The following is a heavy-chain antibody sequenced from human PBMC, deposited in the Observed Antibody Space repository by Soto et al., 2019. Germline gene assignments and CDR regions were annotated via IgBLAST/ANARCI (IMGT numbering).Heavy chain of an antibody. J-gene: IGHJ6*02. CDR1: GYTFTNYW. CDR3: AASIFYYGMDV. V-gene: IGHV5-51*01. CDR2: IYPGDSDT. Sequence: GSLKISCKGSGYTFTNYWIGWVRQMPGKGLEWMGIIYPGDSDTKHNPSFQGQVTISADKSITTTYLQWSSLKASDTAIYYCAASIFYYGMDVWGQGTTVTVSS.